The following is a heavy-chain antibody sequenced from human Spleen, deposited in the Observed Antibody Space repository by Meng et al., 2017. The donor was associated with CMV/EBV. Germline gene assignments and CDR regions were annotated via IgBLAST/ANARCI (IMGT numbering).Heavy chain of an antibody. CDR3: ARDNNWGPDY. D-gene: IGHD7-27*01. V-gene: IGHV1-2*02. CDR1: GYTFTAHY. CDR2: IHPHRGDT. Sequence: SVKVSCKASGYTFTAHYFHWVRQAPGQGLEWMGWIHPHRGDTNYAQQFQGRATLTRDTSINTGSMELTRLTSDDTAVYYCARDNNWGPDYWGQGTLVTVSS. J-gene: IGHJ4*02.